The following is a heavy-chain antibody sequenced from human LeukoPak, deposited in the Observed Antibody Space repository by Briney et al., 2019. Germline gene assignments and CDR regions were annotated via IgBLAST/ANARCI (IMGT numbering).Heavy chain of an antibody. J-gene: IGHJ6*02. V-gene: IGHV4-30-4*01. Sequence: SQTLSLTCTVSGGSISSGDYYWSWIRQPPGKGLEWIGYIYYSGSTYYNPSLKSRVTISVDTSKNQFSLKLSSVTAADTAVYYCARRYSRYQYYGMDVWGQGTTVTVSS. CDR3: ARRYSRYQYYGMDV. CDR2: IYYSGST. D-gene: IGHD3-9*01. CDR1: GGSISSGDYY.